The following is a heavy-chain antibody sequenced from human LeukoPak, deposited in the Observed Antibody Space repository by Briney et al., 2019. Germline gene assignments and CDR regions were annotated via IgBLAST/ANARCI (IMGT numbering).Heavy chain of an antibody. CDR3: AREDGMVRGTTMYHYKGMDV. Sequence: GASVKVSCKASGYTFHIYGITWVRKAPGQGLEWMGWTSPYNANTEYAQKFLGRVTMTIDTSTSTAYMELRSLRSDDTAVYYCAREDGMVRGTTMYHYKGMDVWGQGTTVIVSS. CDR2: TSPYNANT. CDR1: GYTFHIYG. V-gene: IGHV1-18*01. D-gene: IGHD3-10*01. J-gene: IGHJ6*02.